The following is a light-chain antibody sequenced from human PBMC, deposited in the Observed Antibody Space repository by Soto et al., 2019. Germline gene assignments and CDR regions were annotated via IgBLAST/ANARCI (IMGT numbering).Light chain of an antibody. Sequence: QSALPQPAAVSGSPGQSIAISCTGTSSDVGTYNSVSWYQQYPGKAPKLMIHDVSNRPSGVSDRFSGSKSGNTASLTISGLQSEDEAYYYSSSYTSGSPYVLEVGPSSPS. V-gene: IGLV2-14*01. J-gene: IGLJ1*01. CDR3: SSYTSGSPYV. CDR2: DVS. CDR1: SSDVGTYNS.